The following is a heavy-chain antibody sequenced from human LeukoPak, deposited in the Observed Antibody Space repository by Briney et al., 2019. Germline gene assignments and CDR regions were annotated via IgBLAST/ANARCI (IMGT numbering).Heavy chain of an antibody. Sequence: TLSLTCTVSGGSISSGGYYWSWIRQHPGKGLEWIGYIYYSGSTYYNPSLKSRVTISVDTSKNQFSLKLSSVTAADTAVYYCAREIYCDFQDAFDIWGQGTMVTVSS. D-gene: IGHD3-3*01. CDR1: GGSISSGGYY. CDR3: AREIYCDFQDAFDI. V-gene: IGHV4-31*03. J-gene: IGHJ3*02. CDR2: IYYSGST.